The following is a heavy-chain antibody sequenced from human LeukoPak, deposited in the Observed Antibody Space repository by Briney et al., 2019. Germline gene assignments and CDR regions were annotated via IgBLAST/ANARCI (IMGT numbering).Heavy chain of an antibody. D-gene: IGHD5-24*01. J-gene: IGHJ4*02. CDR1: GGSISSSSYY. Sequence: SETLSLTCTVSGGSISSSSYYWGWIRQPPGKGLEWIGSIYHSGHTNYNPSLKSRVTISLDKSRNQFSLNLIYVTAADTAVYYCASARWDCWGQGTLVTVSS. CDR2: IYHSGHT. CDR3: ASARWDC. V-gene: IGHV4-39*07.